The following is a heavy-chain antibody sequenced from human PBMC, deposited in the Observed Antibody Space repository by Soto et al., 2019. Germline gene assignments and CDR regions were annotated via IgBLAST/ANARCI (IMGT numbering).Heavy chain of an antibody. D-gene: IGHD1-26*01. CDR1: GFTFSNAW. V-gene: IGHV3-15*01. CDR2: IKSKTDGGTT. J-gene: IGHJ4*02. Sequence: GGSLRLSCAASGFTFSNAWMSWVRQAPGKGLEWVGRIKSKTDGGTTDYAAPVKGRFTISRDDSKNTLYLQMNSLKTEDTAVYYCTTGRRVGATTFDYWGQGTLVTVSS. CDR3: TTGRRVGATTFDY.